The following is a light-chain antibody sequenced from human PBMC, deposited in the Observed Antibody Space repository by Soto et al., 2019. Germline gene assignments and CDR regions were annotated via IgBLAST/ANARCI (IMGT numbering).Light chain of an antibody. CDR3: QQCNNLPIT. CDR1: QDISKY. Sequence: IQMNQSPASLSASVGDRLTIICQANQDISKYLNWYQQKPGKAPKLLIYGASSLETGVPSRFSGSGSGADFTFTISRLQPEDIATYYCQQCNNLPITFGQGTRLEIK. CDR2: GAS. V-gene: IGKV1-33*01. J-gene: IGKJ5*01.